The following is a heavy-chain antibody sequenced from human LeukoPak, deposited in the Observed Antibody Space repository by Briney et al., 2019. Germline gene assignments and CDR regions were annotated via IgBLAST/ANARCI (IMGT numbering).Heavy chain of an antibody. Sequence: ASETLSLTCTVSGGSISSYYWSWIRQPPGKGLEWIGYIYYSGSTNYNPSLKSRVTISVDTSKNQFSLKLSSVTAADTAVYYCARDVQGAYCSSTSCYNWFDPWGQGTLVTVSS. V-gene: IGHV4-59*12. CDR2: IYYSGST. CDR3: ARDVQGAYCSSTSCYNWFDP. CDR1: GGSISSYY. D-gene: IGHD2-2*01. J-gene: IGHJ5*02.